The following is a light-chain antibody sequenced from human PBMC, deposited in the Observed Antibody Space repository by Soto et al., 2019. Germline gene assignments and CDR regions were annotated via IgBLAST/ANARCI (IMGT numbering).Light chain of an antibody. CDR1: QSVTGTN. J-gene: IGKJ3*01. V-gene: IGKV3D-20*02. Sequence: EIVLTQSPGTLSLSPGEGATLSCRASQSVTGTNLAWYQQRPGQAPRLLIYDAVRRATGIPDRFSGSGSGTDFTLTISSLQPEDFAIYYCQQSSSAPLTFGPGTKVDIK. CDR2: DAV. CDR3: QQSSSAPLT.